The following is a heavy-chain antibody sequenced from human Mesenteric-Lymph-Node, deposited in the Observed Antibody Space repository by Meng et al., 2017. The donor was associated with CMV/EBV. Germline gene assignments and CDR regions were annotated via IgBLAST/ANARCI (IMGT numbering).Heavy chain of an antibody. CDR1: ELPFSDIW. CDR3: VKLNQWNAFDV. D-gene: IGHD1-14*01. Sequence: GESLKISCAASELPFSDIWMNWVRQAPGKGLEWVARIKSKASGGTIDLAAAVKDRFTISRDDSQGTLFLQMNNLKIEDTAVYYCVKLNQWNAFDVWGQGTMVTVSS. J-gene: IGHJ3*01. CDR2: IKSKASGGTI. V-gene: IGHV3-15*01.